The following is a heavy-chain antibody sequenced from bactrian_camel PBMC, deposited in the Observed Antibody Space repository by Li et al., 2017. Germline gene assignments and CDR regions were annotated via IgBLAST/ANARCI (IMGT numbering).Heavy chain of an antibody. CDR1: GFTFSSYW. V-gene: IGHV3S25*01. CDR3: VRAASSQMGWADFGY. J-gene: IGHJ6*01. CDR2: INSGGGTT. Sequence: QLVESGGGLVQPGGSLRLSCAASGFTFSSYWMYWVRQAPGKGLEWVSTINSGGGTTYYADSVKGRFTISRDNAKNTVYLQMNSLKPEDTAVYYCVRAASSQMGWADFGYWGQGTQVTVS. D-gene: IGHD5*01.